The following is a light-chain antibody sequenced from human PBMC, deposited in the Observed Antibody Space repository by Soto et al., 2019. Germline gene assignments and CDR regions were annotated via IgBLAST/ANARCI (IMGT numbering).Light chain of an antibody. J-gene: IGKJ2*03. CDR2: DAS. V-gene: IGKV3-20*01. Sequence: EIVLTQSPATLSLSPGERPTLSCRASQSVSSNYLAWYQQKPGQAPRLLIYDASSRATGIPDRFSGSGSGTDYTLTISRLEPEDFAVYYYQQYGSSPPYSFGQGTKLEI. CDR3: QQYGSSPPYS. CDR1: QSVSSNY.